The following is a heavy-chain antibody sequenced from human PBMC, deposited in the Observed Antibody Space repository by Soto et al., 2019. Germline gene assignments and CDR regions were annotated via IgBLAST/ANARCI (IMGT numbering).Heavy chain of an antibody. Sequence: GGSRSLSAAASGFTVGINYMSLVRQATGKGLEWVSVIYSGGSTYYADSVKGRFTISRDNSKNTLYLQMNSLRAEDTAVYYCARGDSPTYYYDSSGSLDYWGQGTLVTV. CDR1: GFTVGINY. D-gene: IGHD3-22*01. V-gene: IGHV3-53*01. CDR2: IYSGGST. J-gene: IGHJ4*02. CDR3: ARGDSPTYYYDSSGSLDY.